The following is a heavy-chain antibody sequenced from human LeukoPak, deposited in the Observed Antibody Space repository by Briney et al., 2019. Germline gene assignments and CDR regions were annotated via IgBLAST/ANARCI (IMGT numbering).Heavy chain of an antibody. CDR3: AKGSAGTGRASYFDY. J-gene: IGHJ4*02. D-gene: IGHD6-13*01. CDR2: ISSSSSTI. V-gene: IGHV3-48*01. CDR1: GFTFSSYS. Sequence: GGSLRLSCAASGFTFSSYSMNWVRQAPGKGLEWVSYISSSSSTIYYADSVKGRFTISRDNAKNSLYLQMNSLRAEDTAVYYCAKGSAGTGRASYFDYWGQGTLVTVSS.